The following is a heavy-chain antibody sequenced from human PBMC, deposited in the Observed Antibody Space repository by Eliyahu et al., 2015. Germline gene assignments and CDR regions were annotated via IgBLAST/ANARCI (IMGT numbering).Heavy chain of an antibody. Sequence: QITLKESGPTLVKPTQTLTXXCTFSXFSLXXSGVXVGWXRQPPGKALEWLALIYWNDDKRYSPSLKSRLTITKDTSKNQVVLTMTNVDPVDTATYYCAHNSIAAAGTGLFDPWGQGTLVTVSS. CDR3: AHNSIAAAGTGLFDP. D-gene: IGHD6-13*01. CDR1: XFSLXXSGVX. CDR2: IYWNDDK. J-gene: IGHJ5*02. V-gene: IGHV2-5*01.